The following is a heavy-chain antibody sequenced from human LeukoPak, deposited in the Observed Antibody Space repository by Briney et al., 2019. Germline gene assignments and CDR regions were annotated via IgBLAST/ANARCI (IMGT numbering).Heavy chain of an antibody. D-gene: IGHD6-19*01. CDR3: ARRQGWYQGAPFDY. CDR2: IYTSGST. CDR1: GGSISSGSYY. Sequence: SETLSLTCTVSGGSISSGSYYWSWIRQPAGKGLEWIGRIYTSGSTNYNPSLKSRVTISVDTSKNQFSLKLSSATAADTAVYYCARRQGWYQGAPFDYWGQGTLVTVSS. J-gene: IGHJ4*02. V-gene: IGHV4-61*02.